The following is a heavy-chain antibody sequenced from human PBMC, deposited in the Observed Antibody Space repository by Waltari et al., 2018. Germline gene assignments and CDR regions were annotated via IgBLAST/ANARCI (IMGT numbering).Heavy chain of an antibody. V-gene: IGHV3-74*01. J-gene: IGHJ5*02. Sequence: QAPGKGLVWVSRINGDGGRTSYAESVKGRFTISRDNANNTLYLQMNSLRAEDTAVYYCTRTRYCSTTSCQVDWFDPWGQGTLVTVSS. CDR2: INGDGGRT. CDR3: TRTRYCSTTSCQVDWFDP. D-gene: IGHD2-2*01.